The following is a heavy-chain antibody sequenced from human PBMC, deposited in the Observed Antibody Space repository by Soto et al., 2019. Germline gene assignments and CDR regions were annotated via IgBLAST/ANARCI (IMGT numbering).Heavy chain of an antibody. Sequence: PGGSLRLSCAASGFTFSSYDMNWVRQAPGKGLEWVSYISSSGSTIYYADSVKGRFTISGDNAKNSLYLQMNSLRAEDTAVYYCARVGRDDFWSGYPGYYDYGMDVWGQGTTVTVSS. CDR2: ISSSGSTI. D-gene: IGHD3-3*01. CDR1: GFTFSSYD. J-gene: IGHJ6*02. V-gene: IGHV3-48*03. CDR3: ARVGRDDFWSGYPGYYDYGMDV.